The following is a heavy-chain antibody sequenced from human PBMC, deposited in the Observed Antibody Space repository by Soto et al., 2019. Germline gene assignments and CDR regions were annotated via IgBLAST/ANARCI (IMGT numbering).Heavy chain of an antibody. D-gene: IGHD3-3*01. Sequence: LSLTCTVSGGSISSRGYYWSWIRQHPGKGLEWIGYIYYSGSTYYNPSLKSRVTISVDTSKNQFSLKLSSVTAADTAVYYCARVETYYYYGMDVWGQGTTVTVSS. CDR1: GGSISSRGYY. CDR2: IYYSGST. V-gene: IGHV4-31*03. J-gene: IGHJ6*02. CDR3: ARVETYYYYGMDV.